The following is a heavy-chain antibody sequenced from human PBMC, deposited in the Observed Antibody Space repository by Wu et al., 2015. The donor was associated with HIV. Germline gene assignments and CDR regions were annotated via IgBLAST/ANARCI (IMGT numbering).Heavy chain of an antibody. CDR3: ASSGYYYDSSGYENFDY. CDR2: INPNSGGT. Sequence: QVQLVQSGAEVKKPGASVKVSCKASGYTFTGYYMHWVRQAPGQGLEWMGWINPNSGGTNYAQKFQGRVTMTRDTSISTAYMELSRLRSDDTAVYYCASSGYYYDSSGYENFDYWGQGTLVTVSS. CDR1: GYTFTGYY. J-gene: IGHJ4*02. D-gene: IGHD3-22*01. V-gene: IGHV1-2*02.